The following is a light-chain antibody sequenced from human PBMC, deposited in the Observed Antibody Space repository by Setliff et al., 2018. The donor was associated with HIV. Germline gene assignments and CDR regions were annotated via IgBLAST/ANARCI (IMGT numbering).Light chain of an antibody. J-gene: IGLJ1*01. CDR3: CSYAGSGTLYV. CDR2: EVT. CDR1: SSDVGSYKL. V-gene: IGLV2-23*02. Sequence: QSVLTQPASVSGSPRQSITISCTGTSSDVGSYKLVSWYQQHPGKAPKVMIYEVTKRPSGVSNRFSGSKSANTASLTISGLQAEDEADYYCCSYAGSGTLYVFGTGTKVTVL.